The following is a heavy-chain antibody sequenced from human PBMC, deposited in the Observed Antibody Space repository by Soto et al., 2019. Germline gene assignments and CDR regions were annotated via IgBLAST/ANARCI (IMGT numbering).Heavy chain of an antibody. V-gene: IGHV3-23*01. D-gene: IGHD6-13*01. CDR2: ISGSGGST. CDR3: AKARLPGYSSSWTPFDY. CDR1: GFTFSSYA. J-gene: IGHJ4*02. Sequence: GGSLRLSCAASGFTFSSYAMSWVRQAPGKGLEWVSAISGSGGSTYYADSVKGRFTISRDNSKNTLYLQMNSLRAEDTAVYYCAKARLPGYSSSWTPFDYWGQGTLVTVSS.